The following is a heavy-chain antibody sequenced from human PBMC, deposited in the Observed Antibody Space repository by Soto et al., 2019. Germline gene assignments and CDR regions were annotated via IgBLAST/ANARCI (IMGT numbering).Heavy chain of an antibody. CDR2: INHSGST. Sequence: PSETLSLTCAVYGGSFSGYYWSWVRQPPGKGLEWIGEINHSGSTNYNPSLKSRVTISVDTSKNQFSLKLSSVTAADTAVYYCARRITIFGRGYYYYMDVWGKGTKVTVSS. V-gene: IGHV4-34*01. J-gene: IGHJ6*03. CDR1: GGSFSGYY. CDR3: ARRITIFGRGYYYYMDV. D-gene: IGHD3-3*01.